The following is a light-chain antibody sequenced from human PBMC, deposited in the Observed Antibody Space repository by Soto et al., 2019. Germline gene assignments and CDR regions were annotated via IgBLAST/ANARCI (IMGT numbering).Light chain of an antibody. Sequence: QSVLTQPASVSGSPGQSITISCTGTSSDVGGYNYVSWYQQHPGKAHKLMIYDVSNRPSGVSNRFSGSKSGNTASLTISGLQAEDEADYYCSSYTSSSTDVFGTGT. CDR1: SSDVGGYNY. V-gene: IGLV2-14*01. CDR2: DVS. J-gene: IGLJ1*01. CDR3: SSYTSSSTDV.